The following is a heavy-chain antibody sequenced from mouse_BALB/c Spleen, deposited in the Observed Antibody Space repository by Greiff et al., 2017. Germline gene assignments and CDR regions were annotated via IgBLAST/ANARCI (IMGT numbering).Heavy chain of an antibody. V-gene: IGHV1-77*01. Sequence: QVQLKESGPELVKPGASVKMSCKASGYTFTDYVISWVKQRTGQGLEWIGEIYPGSGSTYYNEKFKGKATLTADKSSNTAYMQLSSLTSEDSAVYFCARNYYGNWYFDVWGAGTTVTVSS. J-gene: IGHJ1*01. D-gene: IGHD2-1*01. CDR2: IYPGSGST. CDR1: GYTFTDYV. CDR3: ARNYYGNWYFDV.